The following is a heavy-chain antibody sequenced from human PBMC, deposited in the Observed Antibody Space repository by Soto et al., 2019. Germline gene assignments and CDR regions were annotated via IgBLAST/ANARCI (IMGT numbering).Heavy chain of an antibody. J-gene: IGHJ4*02. CDR3: AKSRHRYSSSWTPRSNYYFDY. CDR2: ISGSGGST. V-gene: IGHV3-23*01. CDR1: GFTFSSYA. Sequence: HPGGSLRLSCAASGFTFSSYAMSWVRQAPGKGLEWVSAISGSGGSTYYADSVKGRFTISRDNSKNTLYLQMNSLRAEDTAVYYCAKSRHRYSSSWTPRSNYYFDYWGQGTLVTVS. D-gene: IGHD6-13*01.